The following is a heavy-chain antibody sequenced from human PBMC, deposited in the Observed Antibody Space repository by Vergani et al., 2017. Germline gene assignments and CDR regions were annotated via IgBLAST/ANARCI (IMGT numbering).Heavy chain of an antibody. CDR2: IIPILGIA. D-gene: IGHD5-12*01. J-gene: IGHJ6*03. V-gene: IGHV1-69*08. Sequence: QVQLVQSGAEVKKPGSSVKVSCKASGGTFSSYTISWVRQAPGQGLEWMGRIIPILGIANYAQKFQGRVTITADKSTSTAYMELRSLRSDDTAVYYCARDGRGYSGYDLHYYYYYYMDVWGKGTTVTVSS. CDR3: ARDGRGYSGYDLHYYYYYYMDV. CDR1: GGTFSSYT.